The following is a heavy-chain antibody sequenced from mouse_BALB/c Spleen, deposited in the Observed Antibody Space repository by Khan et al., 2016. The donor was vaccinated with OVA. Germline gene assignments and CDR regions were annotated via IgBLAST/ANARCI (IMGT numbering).Heavy chain of an antibody. CDR1: GYTFTSYT. Sequence: QMQLEESGAELARPGASVKMSCKASGYTFTSYTIHWIKLRPGQGLEWIGFINPSNGYTNYNQKFKDKATLTADKSSTTFYMQLSSLTSDDSAVYNCVRDGAYHRNDGWFAYWGQGTLVTVSA. CDR3: VRDGAYHRNDGWFAY. CDR2: INPSNGYT. J-gene: IGHJ3*01. V-gene: IGHV1-4*01. D-gene: IGHD2-14*01.